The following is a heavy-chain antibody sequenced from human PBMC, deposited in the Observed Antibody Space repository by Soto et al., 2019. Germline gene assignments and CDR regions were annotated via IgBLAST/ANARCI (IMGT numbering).Heavy chain of an antibody. CDR2: IYSNGIT. CDR1: GGSISNYY. D-gene: IGHD3-22*01. J-gene: IGHJ5*02. Sequence: PSETLSLTCSVSGGSISNYYWNWIRQPAGKGLEWIGRIYSNGITYYNPSLKSRVTMSVDTSKNQFSLKLSSVTAADTAVYYCARVHSRGDGWFDPWGQGTLVTVSS. V-gene: IGHV4-4*07. CDR3: ARVHSRGDGWFDP.